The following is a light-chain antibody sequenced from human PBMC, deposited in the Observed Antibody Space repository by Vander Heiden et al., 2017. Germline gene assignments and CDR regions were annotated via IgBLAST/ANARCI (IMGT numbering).Light chain of an antibody. J-gene: IGKJ5*01. V-gene: IGKV3-11*01. CDR1: QSVSSY. Sequence: DIVLTQSPATLSLSPGERDTLSCRASQSVSSYLAWYQQKPGQAPRLLIYDASNRATGIPARFSGSGSGTDFTLTISSLEPEDFAVYYCQQRSNWPPITFGQGTQLEIK. CDR2: DAS. CDR3: QQRSNWPPIT.